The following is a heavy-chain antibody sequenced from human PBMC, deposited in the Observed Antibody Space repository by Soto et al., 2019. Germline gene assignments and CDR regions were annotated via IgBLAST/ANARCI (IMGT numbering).Heavy chain of an antibody. Sequence: SETLSLTCAVSGGSISSGGYYWSWIRQPPGKGLEWIGEINHSGSTNYNPSLKSRVTISVDTSKNQFSLKLSSVTAADTAVYYCARGYYYGSGSDPTAYYYGMDVWGQGTTVTVSS. CDR1: GGSISSGGYY. J-gene: IGHJ6*02. CDR2: INHSGST. V-gene: IGHV4-34*01. CDR3: ARGYYYGSGSDPTAYYYGMDV. D-gene: IGHD3-10*01.